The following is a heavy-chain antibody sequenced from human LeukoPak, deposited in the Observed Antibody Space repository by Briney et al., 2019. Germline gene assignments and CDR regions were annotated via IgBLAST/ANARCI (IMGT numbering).Heavy chain of an antibody. D-gene: IGHD3-10*01. CDR1: GYTFTSYD. V-gene: IGHV1-8*01. Sequence: ASVKVSCKASGYTFTSYDINWVRQATGQGLEWMGWMNPNSGNTGYAQKFQGRVTMTRNTSISTAYMELSSLRSEDTAVYYCARNYYGSASYPDNFDYWGQGTLVTVSS. J-gene: IGHJ4*02. CDR3: ARNYYGSASYPDNFDY. CDR2: MNPNSGNT.